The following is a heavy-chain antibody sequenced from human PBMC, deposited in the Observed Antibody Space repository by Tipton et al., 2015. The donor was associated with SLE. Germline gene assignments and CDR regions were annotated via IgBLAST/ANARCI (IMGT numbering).Heavy chain of an antibody. J-gene: IGHJ4*02. D-gene: IGHD6-19*01. Sequence: SLRLSCAASGFTFSSYAMSWVRQAPGKGLEWVSAISGSGGSTYYADSVKGRFTISRDNSKNTLYLQMNSLRAEDTAVYYCAKVPSIAVAGPYFDYWGQGTLVTVSS. CDR3: AKVPSIAVAGPYFDY. V-gene: IGHV3-23*01. CDR1: GFTFSSYA. CDR2: ISGSGGST.